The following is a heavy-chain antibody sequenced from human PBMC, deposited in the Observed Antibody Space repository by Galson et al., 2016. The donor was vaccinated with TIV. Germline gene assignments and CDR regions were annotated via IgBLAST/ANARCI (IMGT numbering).Heavy chain of an antibody. Sequence: SLRLSCAVSGSTLRNAWMSWVRQAPGKGLEWVGRIKSETDDGTTNYAAPVKGRFTISRDDSENTLYLQLSSLNAEDTAVYYCATVGNPAYFKFWGQGTLVTVSS. V-gene: IGHV3-15*06. D-gene: IGHD2/OR15-2a*01. CDR2: IKSETDDGTT. CDR1: GSTLRNAW. J-gene: IGHJ4*02. CDR3: ATVGNPAYFKF.